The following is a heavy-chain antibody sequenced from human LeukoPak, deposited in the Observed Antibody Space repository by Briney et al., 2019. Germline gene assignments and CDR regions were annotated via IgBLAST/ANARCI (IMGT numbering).Heavy chain of an antibody. D-gene: IGHD6-19*01. CDR1: GFTFSNAW. V-gene: IGHV3-15*01. J-gene: IGHJ3*02. CDR3: TSRSIIAVAGSVGIDAFDI. CDR2: IKSKTDGGTT. Sequence: GGSLRPSCAASGFTFSNAWMSWVRQAPGKGLEWVGRIKSKTDGGTTDYAAPVKGRFTISRDDSKNTPYLQMNSLKTEDTAVYYCTSRSIIAVAGSVGIDAFDIWGQGTMVTVSS.